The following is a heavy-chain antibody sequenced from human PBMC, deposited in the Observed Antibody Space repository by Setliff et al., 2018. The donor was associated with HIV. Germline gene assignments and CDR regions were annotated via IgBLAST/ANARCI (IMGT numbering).Heavy chain of an antibody. J-gene: IGHJ2*01. CDR3: ARDGLRGYSYGIGWHIEV. Sequence: SETLSLTCTVSGGSISRGGYYWNRIRQLPGQGLEWMGYISHSGGTYYNPSLEGRVSLSVDTSKNQFSLHLSSVTAADTAVYFCARDGLRGYSYGIGWHIEVWGRGTLVTVSS. CDR2: ISHSGGT. V-gene: IGHV4-31*03. CDR1: GGSISRGGYY. D-gene: IGHD5-18*01.